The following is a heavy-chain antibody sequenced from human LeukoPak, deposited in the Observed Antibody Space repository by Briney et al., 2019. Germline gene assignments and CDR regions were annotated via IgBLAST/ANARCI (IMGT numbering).Heavy chain of an antibody. D-gene: IGHD5-24*01. CDR3: ARSIDGYNDGYYYYMDV. Sequence: GASVKVSCKASGYTFTGYYMHWVRQAPGQGLEWMGWINPNSGGTNYAQKFQGRVTMTRDTSISTAYMGLSRLRSDDTAVYYCARSIDGYNDGYYYYMDVWGKGTTVTISS. V-gene: IGHV1-2*02. CDR1: GYTFTGYY. CDR2: INPNSGGT. J-gene: IGHJ6*03.